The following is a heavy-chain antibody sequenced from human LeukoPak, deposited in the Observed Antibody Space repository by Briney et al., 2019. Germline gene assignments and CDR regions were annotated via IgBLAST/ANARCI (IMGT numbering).Heavy chain of an antibody. D-gene: IGHD2-21*02. CDR3: ARRTYCGGDCYSPFDF. CDR2: IYPRDSAI. CDR1: GYSFSTYW. Sequence: PGESLKISCKASGYSFSTYWIGWVRQKPGKGLEWMGIIYPRDSAIRSSPSFQGQVTFSVDKSISTAYLQWPSLKASDTAVYYRARRTYCGGDCYSPFDFWGQGTLVTVSS. V-gene: IGHV5-51*01. J-gene: IGHJ4*02.